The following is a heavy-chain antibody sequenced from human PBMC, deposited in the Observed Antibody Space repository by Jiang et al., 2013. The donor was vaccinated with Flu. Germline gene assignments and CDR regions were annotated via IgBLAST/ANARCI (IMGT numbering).Heavy chain of an antibody. CDR2: INRDGSDT. D-gene: IGHD3-10*01. CDR1: GIAFSDYW. V-gene: IGHV3-74*01. Sequence: VRPGGPVRLSCVASGIAFSDYWMHWVRQVPGKGLVWVSGINRDGSDTTYADSVKGRFTTSRDNSKYTLYLQMNSLRDEDTGVYYCARYPRTVRGVNRWLDSWGQGTLVTVSS. J-gene: IGHJ5*01. CDR3: ARYPRTVRGVNRWLDS.